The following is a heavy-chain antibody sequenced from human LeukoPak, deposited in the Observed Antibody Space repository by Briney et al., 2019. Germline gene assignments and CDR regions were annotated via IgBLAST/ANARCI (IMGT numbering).Heavy chain of an antibody. V-gene: IGHV4-59*08. D-gene: IGHD3-22*01. CDR2: IYYSGST. Sequence: SETLSLTCTVSGGSISSYYWSWIRQPPGKGLEWIGYIYYSGSTNYNPSLKSRVTISVDTSKNQFSLKLSSVTAADTAVYYCARHAGYYDSSGYYGSSNYFDYWGQGTLVTVSS. CDR3: ARHAGYYDSSGYYGSSNYFDY. J-gene: IGHJ4*02. CDR1: GGSISSYY.